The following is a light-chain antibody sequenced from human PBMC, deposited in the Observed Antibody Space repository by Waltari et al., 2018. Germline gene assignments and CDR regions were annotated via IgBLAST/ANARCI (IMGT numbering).Light chain of an antibody. CDR1: SSNIGAGHD. V-gene: IGLV1-40*01. Sequence: QSVLTQPPSMSGAPGPRVTISCPGSSSNIGAGHDVPWYQVFPGTDPKLLIYGNNNRPSGVPDRFSGSKSDTSASLAIGGLQAEDEADYYCQSFDIRLSGGVVFGGGTKVTVL. J-gene: IGLJ3*02. CDR3: QSFDIRLSGGVV. CDR2: GNN.